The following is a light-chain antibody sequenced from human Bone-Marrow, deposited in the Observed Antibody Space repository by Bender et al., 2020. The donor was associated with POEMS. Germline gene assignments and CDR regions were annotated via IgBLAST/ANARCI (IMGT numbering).Light chain of an antibody. Sequence: QSVLTQPPSASGTPGQRVTISCSGGSSNIGAHAVNWYQHLPGTAPKLLVYSSHRRPSGVPDRFSGSRSGTSASLAMSGLQSEDEADYYCAVWDDSLNGWVLGGGTKLTVL. CDR3: AVWDDSLNGWV. J-gene: IGLJ3*02. CDR1: SSNIGAHA. CDR2: SSH. V-gene: IGLV1-44*01.